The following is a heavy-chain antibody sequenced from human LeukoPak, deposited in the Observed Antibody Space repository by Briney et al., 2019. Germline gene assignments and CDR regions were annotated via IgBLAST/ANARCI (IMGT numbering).Heavy chain of an antibody. J-gene: IGHJ4*02. CDR1: RFSFSNYW. CDR2: VKSDGSNP. D-gene: IGHD3-10*01. V-gene: IGHV3-74*01. Sequence: QPGGSLRLSCAASRFSFSNYWMHWVRHAPGKGLVWVSRVKSDGSNPSYADSVKGRFTISRDNAENMLYLQMNTLGAEDTAVYYCARDIVSGSGSLDYWGQGTLVTVPS. CDR3: ARDIVSGSGSLDY.